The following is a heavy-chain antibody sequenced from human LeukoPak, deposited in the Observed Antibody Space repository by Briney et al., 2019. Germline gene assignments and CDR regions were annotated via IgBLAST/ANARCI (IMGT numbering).Heavy chain of an antibody. CDR1: GYTFTRHA. V-gene: IGHV7-4-1*02. CDR3: ARGGSMGVV. J-gene: IGHJ4*02. D-gene: IGHD2-15*01. CDR2: INTNTRNP. Sequence: ASVKVSCKASGYTFTRHAMNCVRQAPGQGLEWMGWINTNTRNPTYAQGFTGRFVFSLDTSINTAYLQINSLKPEDTAVYYCARGGSMGVVWGQGALVTVSS.